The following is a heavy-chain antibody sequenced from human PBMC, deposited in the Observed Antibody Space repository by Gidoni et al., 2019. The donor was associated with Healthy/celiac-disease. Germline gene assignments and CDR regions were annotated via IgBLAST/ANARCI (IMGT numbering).Heavy chain of an antibody. CDR1: GFPFSSYA. J-gene: IGHJ4*02. V-gene: IGHV3-23*01. Sequence: EVQLFESGGGLVQPGGSLRLYCAASGFPFSSYAMSWVRQAPGKGLEWVSAISGSGGSTYYADSVKGRFTISRDNSKNTLYLQMNSLRAEDTAVYYCAKEGEYSSSSTPFDYWGQGTLVTVSS. CDR2: ISGSGGST. CDR3: AKEGEYSSSSTPFDY. D-gene: IGHD6-6*01.